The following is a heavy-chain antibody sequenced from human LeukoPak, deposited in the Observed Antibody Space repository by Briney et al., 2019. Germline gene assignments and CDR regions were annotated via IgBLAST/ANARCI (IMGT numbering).Heavy chain of an antibody. D-gene: IGHD3-22*01. CDR2: IYYSGST. CDR1: GGSISSYY. J-gene: IGHJ4*02. Sequence: SETLSLTCTVSGGSISSYYWSWIRQPPGKGLEWIGYIYYSGSTNYNPSLKSRVTVSVDTSKNQFSLKLSSVTAADTAVYYCARVSGGGYSDYWGQGTLVTVSS. V-gene: IGHV4-59*01. CDR3: ARVSGGGYSDY.